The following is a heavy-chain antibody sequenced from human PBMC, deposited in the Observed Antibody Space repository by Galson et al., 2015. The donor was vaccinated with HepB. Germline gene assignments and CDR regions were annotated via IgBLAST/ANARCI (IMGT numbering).Heavy chain of an antibody. Sequence: SLRLSCAASGFTFSSYGMHWVRQAPGKGLEWVAVIWYDGSNKYYADSVKGRFTISRDNSKNTLYLQMNSLRAEDTAVYYCARDSQQLVLWFDPWGQGTLVTVSS. J-gene: IGHJ5*02. V-gene: IGHV3-33*01. CDR1: GFTFSSYG. CDR2: IWYDGSNK. CDR3: ARDSQQLVLWFDP. D-gene: IGHD6-13*01.